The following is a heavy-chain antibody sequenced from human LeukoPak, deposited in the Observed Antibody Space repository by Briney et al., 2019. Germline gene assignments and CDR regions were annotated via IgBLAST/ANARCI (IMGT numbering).Heavy chain of an antibody. CDR1: GYSISSGYY. Sequence: SETLSLTCTVSGYSISSGYYWGWIRQPPGKGLEWIGYIYYSGSTNYNPSLKSRDTISVDTSKNQFSLKLSSVTAADTAVYYCARDSYYYDSSGYEVGNYYYYYMDVWGKGTTVTVSS. CDR2: IYYSGST. CDR3: ARDSYYYDSSGYEVGNYYYYYMDV. V-gene: IGHV4-61*01. J-gene: IGHJ6*03. D-gene: IGHD3-22*01.